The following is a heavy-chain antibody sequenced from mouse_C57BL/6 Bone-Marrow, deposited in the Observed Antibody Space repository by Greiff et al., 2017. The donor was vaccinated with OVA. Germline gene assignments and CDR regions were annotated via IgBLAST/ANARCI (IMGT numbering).Heavy chain of an antibody. CDR3: ERNGSSYENAMDY. V-gene: IGHV1-76*01. CDR2: IYPGSGNT. CDR1: GYTFTDYY. Sequence: QVQLQQSGAELVRPGASVKLSCKASGYTFTDYYINWVKQRPGQGLEWIARIYPGSGNTYYNEKFKGKATLTAEKSSSTAYMQLSSLTSEDSAVYFCERNGSSYENAMDYWGKGTSVTVSS. D-gene: IGHD1-1*01. J-gene: IGHJ4*01.